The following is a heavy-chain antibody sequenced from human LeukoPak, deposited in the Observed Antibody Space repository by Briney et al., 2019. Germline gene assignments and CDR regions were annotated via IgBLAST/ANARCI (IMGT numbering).Heavy chain of an antibody. D-gene: IGHD3-10*01. CDR2: IYTSGST. V-gene: IGHV4-4*07. Sequence: PSETLSLTCTVSGGSISSYYWSWIRQPAGKGLEWIGRIYTSGSTNYNPSLKSRVTMSVDTSKNQFSLKLSSVTAADTAVYYCARDGIRGVTYYYYYGMDVWGQGTTVTVSS. CDR3: ARDGIRGVTYYYYYGMDV. J-gene: IGHJ6*02. CDR1: GGSISSYY.